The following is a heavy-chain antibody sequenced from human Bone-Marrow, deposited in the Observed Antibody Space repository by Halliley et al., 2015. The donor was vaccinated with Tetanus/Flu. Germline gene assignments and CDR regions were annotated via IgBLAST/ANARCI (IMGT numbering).Heavy chain of an antibody. D-gene: IGHD3-3*01. CDR2: IDPSDSYI. Sequence: QLVQSGAEVKKPGESLRISCEGSGYRFTDYWITWVRQMPGKGLEWMGKIDPSDSYIKYSPSFQGHVTISADKSISTAYLQWTSLKASASAMYYCAALDYDFSPLDFWGQGTLVTFSS. CDR3: AALDYDFSPLDF. CDR1: GYRFTDYW. V-gene: IGHV5-10-1*01. J-gene: IGHJ4*02.